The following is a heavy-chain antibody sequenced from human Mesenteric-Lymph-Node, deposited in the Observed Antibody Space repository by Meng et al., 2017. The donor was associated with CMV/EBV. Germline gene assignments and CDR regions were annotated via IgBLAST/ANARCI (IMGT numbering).Heavy chain of an antibody. J-gene: IGHJ5*02. CDR3: ARAFLFSNRYNWFDP. Sequence: GESLKISCAASGFTVSSNYMSWVRQAPGKGLEWVSVIYTGGSTYYADSVKGRFTISRDNSKNTLYLQMNSLRAEDTAVYYCARAFLFSNRYNWFDPWGQGTLVTVSS. V-gene: IGHV3-53*01. CDR1: GFTVSSNY. CDR2: IYTGGST. D-gene: IGHD1-14*01.